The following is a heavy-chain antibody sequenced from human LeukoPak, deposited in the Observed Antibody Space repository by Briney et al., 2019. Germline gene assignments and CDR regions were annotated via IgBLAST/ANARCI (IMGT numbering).Heavy chain of an antibody. J-gene: IGHJ3*02. CDR2: INAGNGNT. V-gene: IGHV1-3*01. Sequence: GASVKVSCKASGYTFTSYAMHWVRQAPGQRLEWMGWINAGNGNTKYSQKFQGRVTITRDTSASTAYMELSSLRSEDTAVYYCARDSSSWPSLGAFDIWGQGTMVTVSS. CDR3: ARDSSSWPSLGAFDI. CDR1: GYTFTSYA. D-gene: IGHD6-13*01.